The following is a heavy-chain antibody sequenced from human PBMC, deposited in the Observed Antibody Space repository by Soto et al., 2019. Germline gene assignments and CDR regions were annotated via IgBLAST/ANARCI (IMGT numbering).Heavy chain of an antibody. D-gene: IGHD2-15*01. CDR2: IIPILGIA. Sequence: QVQLVQSGAEVKKPGSSVKVSCKASGGTFSSYTISWVRQAPGQGLEWMGRIIPILGIANYAQKFQGRVTITADKSTSTAYMELSSLRSEDTAVYYCASSPTYCSGGSCRLDYWGQGTLVTASS. CDR3: ASSPTYCSGGSCRLDY. CDR1: GGTFSSYT. J-gene: IGHJ4*02. V-gene: IGHV1-69*02.